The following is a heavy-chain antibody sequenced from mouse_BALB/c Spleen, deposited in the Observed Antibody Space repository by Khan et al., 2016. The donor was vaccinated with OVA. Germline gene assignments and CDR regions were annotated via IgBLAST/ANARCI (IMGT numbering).Heavy chain of an antibody. J-gene: IGHJ3*01. D-gene: IGHD2-4*01. CDR3: IGYDNGGFDY. Sequence: EVQLQESGGGLVQPGGSMKLSCAASGFIFSDAWMDWVRQSPEKGLEWVAEIRSKANNHAIYYSVSVKGRFTISRDDSKSSVYLQMNILRAEDTGIYYCIGYDNGGFDYWGQGTLVTVSA. V-gene: IGHV6-6*01. CDR2: IRSKANNHAI. CDR1: GFIFSDAW.